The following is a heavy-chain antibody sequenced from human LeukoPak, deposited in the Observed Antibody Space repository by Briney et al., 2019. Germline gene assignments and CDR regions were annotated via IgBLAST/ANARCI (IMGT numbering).Heavy chain of an antibody. CDR3: ARDLGVMVRAFDI. Sequence: SETLSLTCTVSGGSISSYYWSWIRQPPGKRLEWIGYIYYSGSTSYNPSLKSRVTISVDTSENQISLKLSSVTAADTAVYYCARDLGVMVRAFDIWGQGTMVTVSS. V-gene: IGHV4-59*01. J-gene: IGHJ3*02. CDR1: GGSISSYY. D-gene: IGHD5-18*01. CDR2: IYYSGST.